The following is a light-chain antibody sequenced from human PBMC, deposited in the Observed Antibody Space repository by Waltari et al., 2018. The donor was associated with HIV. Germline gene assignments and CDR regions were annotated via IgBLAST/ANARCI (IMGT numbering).Light chain of an antibody. J-gene: IGLJ2*01. CDR1: TSDIGIFYS. Sequence: QSALTPPASVSGSPGQSITISCAGTTSDIGIFYSVSWYQQHPGRAPQLMIFGVYSRPSGVSSRFSGSKSGNTASLTISGLQAEDEANYYCCSYTAIHTLIFGGGTKLTVL. CDR2: GVY. CDR3: CSYTAIHTLI. V-gene: IGLV2-14*01.